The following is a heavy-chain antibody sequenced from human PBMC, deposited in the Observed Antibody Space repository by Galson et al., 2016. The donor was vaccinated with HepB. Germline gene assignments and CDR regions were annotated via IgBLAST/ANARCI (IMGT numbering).Heavy chain of an antibody. V-gene: IGHV5-10-1*01. D-gene: IGHD4/OR15-4a*01. CDR3: ARQGHSGVNVGFDI. J-gene: IGHJ3*02. CDR1: GKSFTRYW. CDR2: IDPSDADT. Sequence: QSGAEVKKPGESLRISCWVSGKSFTRYWISWVRQMPGKGLEWMGRIDPSDADTNSSPSFQGHVTVSADKSITTAYLQWSSLKASDTAMYYCARQGHSGVNVGFDIWGQGTMVTVSS.